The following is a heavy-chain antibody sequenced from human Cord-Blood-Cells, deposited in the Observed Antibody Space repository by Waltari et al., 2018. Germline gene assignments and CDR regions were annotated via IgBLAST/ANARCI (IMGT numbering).Heavy chain of an antibody. D-gene: IGHD6-13*01. J-gene: IGHJ4*02. CDR2: IWYDGSNK. CDR1: GLIFSSSG. Sequence: QVQLVESGGGVVQPGRSLRLSGAASGLIFSSSGMPGVRQAPGKGLEWVAVIWYDGSNKYYADSVKGRFTISRDNSKNTLYLQMNSLRAEDTAVYYCARDRQLVLDYWGQGTLVTVSS. CDR3: ARDRQLVLDY. V-gene: IGHV3-33*01.